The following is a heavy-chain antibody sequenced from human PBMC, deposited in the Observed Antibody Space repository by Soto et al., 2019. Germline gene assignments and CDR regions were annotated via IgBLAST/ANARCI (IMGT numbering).Heavy chain of an antibody. CDR3: APSIVAGIYYYYCMDV. D-gene: IGHD6-19*01. J-gene: IGHJ6*02. CDR2: ISYDGSNK. CDR1: GFTFRSYA. Sequence: FLRLSCPAYGFTFRSYAMHWVRQAPGNWLEAVAVISYDGSNKYYADSVKGRFTISRDNSKNTLYLQMNSLRAEDTAVYYCAPSIVAGIYYYYCMDVWGQGTTVTVSS. V-gene: IGHV3-30-3*01.